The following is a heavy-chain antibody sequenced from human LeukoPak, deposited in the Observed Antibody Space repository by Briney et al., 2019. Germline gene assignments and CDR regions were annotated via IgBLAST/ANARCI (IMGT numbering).Heavy chain of an antibody. D-gene: IGHD6-19*01. CDR1: GFSLSTSGVG. V-gene: IGHV2-5*01. CDR3: AHRDYSGWTLYFDY. Sequence: ESGPTLVNPTQTLTLTCTFSGFSLSTSGVGVGWIRQPPGKALEWLSLIYWNDDKRYSPSLKSRLTITKDTSKNQVVLTMTNMDPVDTATYYCAHRDYSGWTLYFDYWGQGTLVTVSS. J-gene: IGHJ4*02. CDR2: IYWNDDK.